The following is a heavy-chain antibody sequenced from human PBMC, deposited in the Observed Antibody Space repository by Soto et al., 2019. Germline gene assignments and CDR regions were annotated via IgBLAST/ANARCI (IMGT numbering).Heavy chain of an antibody. D-gene: IGHD3-16*01. Sequence: QITLKESGPPLVKPTQTLTLTCTFSGFSLSTSGVGVGWIRQPPGKALEWLALIYWDDDKPYSPSLKSRLTITTDTSKNQVVLTMTNMDPVDTATYYCARVSFDPSFDCWGQGTLVTVSS. CDR1: GFSLSTSGVG. CDR3: ARVSFDPSFDC. CDR2: IYWDDDK. J-gene: IGHJ4*02. V-gene: IGHV2-5*02.